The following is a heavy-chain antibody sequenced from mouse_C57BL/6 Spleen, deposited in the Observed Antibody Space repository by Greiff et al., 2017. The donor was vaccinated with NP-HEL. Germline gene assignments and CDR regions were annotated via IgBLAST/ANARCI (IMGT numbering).Heavy chain of an antibody. V-gene: IGHV1-64*01. CDR1: GYTFTSYW. J-gene: IGHJ2*01. D-gene: IGHD1-1*01. Sequence: QVQLQQPGAELVKPGASVKLSCKASGYTFTSYWMHWVKQRPGQGLEWIGMIHPNSGSTNYNEKFKSKATLTLDKSSSTAYMQLSSLTSEDSAVYYCARGGFITTVPFEYWGQGTTLTVSS. CDR3: ARGGFITTVPFEY. CDR2: IHPNSGST.